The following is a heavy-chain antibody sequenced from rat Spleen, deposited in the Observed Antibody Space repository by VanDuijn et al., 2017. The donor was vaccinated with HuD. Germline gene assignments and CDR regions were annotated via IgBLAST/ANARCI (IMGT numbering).Heavy chain of an antibody. Sequence: EVQLVESGGGLVQPGRSLKLSCAASGFTFSDYNMAWVRQAPKKGLEWVASISYEGSRTYYGDSVKGLLTISRDNAKSTLYLQMNSLRSEDTATYYCTREDWVPDYWGQGVKVTISS. CDR2: ISYEGSRT. J-gene: IGHJ2*01. CDR1: GFTFSDYN. V-gene: IGHV5-22*01. D-gene: IGHD5-1*01. CDR3: TREDWVPDY.